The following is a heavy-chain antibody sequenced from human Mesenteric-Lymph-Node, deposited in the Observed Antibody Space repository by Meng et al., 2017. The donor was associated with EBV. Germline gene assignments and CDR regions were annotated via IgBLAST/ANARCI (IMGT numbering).Heavy chain of an antibody. CDR2: IFYSGST. V-gene: IGHV4-30-4*01. Sequence: QVQLQESGPGLVKPSETLSLPCAVPGGSISSGGYYWNWIRQPPGKGLEWIGYIFYSGSTYYNPSLKSRVTISVDTSKNQFSLKLSSVTAADTAVYYCARGGSHRGSVQHCGQGTLFTVSS. CDR3: ARGGSHRGSVQH. J-gene: IGHJ1*01. D-gene: IGHD5-12*01. CDR1: GGSISSGGYY.